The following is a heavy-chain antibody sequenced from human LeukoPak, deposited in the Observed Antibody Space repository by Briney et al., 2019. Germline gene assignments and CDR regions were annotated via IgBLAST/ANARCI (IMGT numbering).Heavy chain of an antibody. CDR3: ARGHYYDSSGYYYVPPYYYYYYGMDV. CDR2: IYYGGST. CDR1: GGSISSYY. V-gene: IGHV4-59*01. D-gene: IGHD3-22*01. Sequence: SETLSLTCTVSGGSISSYYWSWIRQPPGKGLEGFGYIYYGGSTNYNPSLKSRVTISVDTSKNQFSLKLSSVTAADTAVYYCARGHYYDSSGYYYVPPYYYYYYGMDVWGQGTTVTVSS. J-gene: IGHJ6*02.